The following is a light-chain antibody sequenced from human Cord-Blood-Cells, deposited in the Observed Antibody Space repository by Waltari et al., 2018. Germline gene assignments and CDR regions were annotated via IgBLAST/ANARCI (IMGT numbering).Light chain of an antibody. V-gene: IGLV1-47*01. CDR1: SSNIGSNY. CDR3: AAWDDSLSGFYV. Sequence: QSVLTQPPSASGTPGQRVTISCSGSSSNIGSNYVYWYQQLPGTAPKLLIYRNKQGPAGVPDRFSGSKSGTSASLAISGLRSEDEADYYCAAWDDSLSGFYVFGTGTKVTVL. CDR2: RNK. J-gene: IGLJ1*01.